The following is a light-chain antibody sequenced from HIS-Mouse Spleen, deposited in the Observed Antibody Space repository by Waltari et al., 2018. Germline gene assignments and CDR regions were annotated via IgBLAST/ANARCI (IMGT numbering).Light chain of an antibody. V-gene: IGLV2-23*03. CDR3: CSYAGSSTFGV. CDR1: SSDVGTYNL. CDR2: EGN. J-gene: IGLJ3*02. Sequence: QSALTQPASVSGSPGQSITISCTGTSSDVGTYNLVSCYQHHPGKAPKLMIYEGNKRPSGVSKRFSGSKSGTTASLTISGLQAEDEADYYCCSYAGSSTFGVFGGGTKLTVL.